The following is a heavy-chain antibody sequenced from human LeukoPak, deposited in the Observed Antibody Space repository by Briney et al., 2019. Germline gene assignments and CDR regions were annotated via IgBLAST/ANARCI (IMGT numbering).Heavy chain of an antibody. CDR2: ISGGTT. CDR3: SRGSGWLSVY. Sequence: GGSLRLSCTASGFTFGDYLMSWFRQVPGKGLEWIGFISGGTTEYAASVKGRFTISRDDSTSIAYLQMNSLTTEDTAVYYCSRGSGWLSVYWGQGTLVTVSS. V-gene: IGHV3-49*03. CDR1: GFTFGDYL. J-gene: IGHJ4*02. D-gene: IGHD6-19*01.